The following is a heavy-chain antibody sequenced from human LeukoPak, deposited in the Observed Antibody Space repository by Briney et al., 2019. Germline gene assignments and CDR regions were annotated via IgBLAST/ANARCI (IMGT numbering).Heavy chain of an antibody. J-gene: IGHJ3*02. CDR3: ARQWYYYDSSGYLISLDAFDI. Sequence: PGGSLRLSCAASGFTLSSYAMSWVRQAPGKGLEGVSVIYSGGSTYYADSVKGRFTISRDNSKNTLYLQMNSLRAEDTAVYYCARQWYYYDSSGYLISLDAFDIWGQGTMVTVSS. V-gene: IGHV3-66*04. CDR2: IYSGGST. D-gene: IGHD3-22*01. CDR1: GFTLSSYA.